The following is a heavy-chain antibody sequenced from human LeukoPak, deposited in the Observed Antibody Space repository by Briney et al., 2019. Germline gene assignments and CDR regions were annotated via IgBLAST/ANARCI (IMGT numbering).Heavy chain of an antibody. Sequence: PGRSLRLSCAASGFTFSSYGMHWVRQAPGKGLEWVAVIWDDGITKHYADSVKGRFTISRDNSKNTLYLQMNSLRAEDTAVYYCARGKASGGYSGYGLDAFDICGQGTMVTVSS. CDR2: IWDDGITK. V-gene: IGHV3-33*01. CDR1: GFTFSSYG. D-gene: IGHD5-12*01. J-gene: IGHJ3*02. CDR3: ARGKASGGYSGYGLDAFDI.